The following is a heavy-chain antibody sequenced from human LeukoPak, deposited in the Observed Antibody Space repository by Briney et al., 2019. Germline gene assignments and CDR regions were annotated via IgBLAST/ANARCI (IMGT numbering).Heavy chain of an antibody. CDR1: GFTFSSYA. CDR2: ISGSGGST. CDR3: AKTGVALDAFDI. Sequence: QAGGSLRLSCAASGFTFSSYAMSWVRQAPGKGLEWVSAISGSGGSTYYADSVKGRFTISRDNSKNTLYLQMNSLRAEDTAVYYCAKTGVALDAFDIWGQGTMVTVSS. D-gene: IGHD2-15*01. J-gene: IGHJ3*02. V-gene: IGHV3-23*01.